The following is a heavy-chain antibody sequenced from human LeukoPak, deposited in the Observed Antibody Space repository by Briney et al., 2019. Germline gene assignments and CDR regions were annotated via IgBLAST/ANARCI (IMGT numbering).Heavy chain of an antibody. J-gene: IGHJ4*02. V-gene: IGHV1-2*02. CDR1: GYTFTGNY. Sequence: GASVKVSCKASGYTFTGNYMHWVRQAPGQGLEWMGWIDPNSGGTNYAQEFQGRVTMTRDTSISTAYMELSRLRSDDTAVYYCARSSGYYSDYWGQGTLVTVSS. CDR2: IDPNSGGT. D-gene: IGHD3-22*01. CDR3: ARSSGYYSDY.